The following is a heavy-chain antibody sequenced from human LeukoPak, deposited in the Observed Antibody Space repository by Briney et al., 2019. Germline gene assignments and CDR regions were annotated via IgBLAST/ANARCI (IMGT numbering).Heavy chain of an antibody. V-gene: IGHV4-4*07. CDR2: IYTNAEN. CDR1: GGSISSYY. Sequence: SETLSLTCTVSGGSISSYYWSWIRQPAGQGLEWIGRIYTNAENKYNPSLKSRVTMSVNTSKNQLTLKVMSVTAADTAVYYCARAAAAAGGQYFDYWGQGTVVTVSS. J-gene: IGHJ4*02. D-gene: IGHD6-13*01. CDR3: ARAAAAAGGQYFDY.